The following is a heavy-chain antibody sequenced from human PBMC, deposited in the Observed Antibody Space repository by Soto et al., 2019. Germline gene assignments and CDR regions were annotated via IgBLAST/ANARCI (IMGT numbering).Heavy chain of an antibody. V-gene: IGHV4-59*01. CDR3: ARAPIAARPFFDY. J-gene: IGHJ4*02. CDR2: IHYSGST. D-gene: IGHD6-6*01. CDR1: GGSITSYY. Sequence: QVQLQESGPGLVRPSETLSLTCTVSGGSITSYYWSWIRQPPGKGLEWIGDIHYSGSTNYNPSLKSRVTISTATSKNQFSLNLSSVTAADTAVYYCARAPIAARPFFDYWGQGTLVTVSS.